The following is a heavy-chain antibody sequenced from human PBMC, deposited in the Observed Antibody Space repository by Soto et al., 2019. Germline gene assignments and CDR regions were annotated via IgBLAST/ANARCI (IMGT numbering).Heavy chain of an antibody. J-gene: IGHJ4*02. CDR3: AKGLYYYDSSGYRLFDY. Sequence: GGSLRLSCAASGFMFNNYAMSWVRQAPGKGLEWVSTVSVSGGTTYYADSLKGRFTISRDNSKKAVYLQMNRLRADDTAIYYCAKGLYYYDSSGYRLFDYWGQGTLVTVSS. V-gene: IGHV3-23*01. D-gene: IGHD3-22*01. CDR2: VSVSGGTT. CDR1: GFMFNNYA.